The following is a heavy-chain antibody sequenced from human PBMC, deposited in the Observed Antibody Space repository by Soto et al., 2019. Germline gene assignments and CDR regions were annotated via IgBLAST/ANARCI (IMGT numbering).Heavy chain of an antibody. D-gene: IGHD6-6*01. CDR3: AMAQITAQYYFDY. Sequence: QVQLVESGGGLVQPGGSLRLSCAASGFIFSDYYMTWIRQAPGKGREWVSYISGSSSYTNYADSVKGRFTISRDNAKNSLYLQMNSLRAEATAVYDCAMAQITAQYYFDYWGQGTLVTVSS. CDR1: GFIFSDYY. J-gene: IGHJ4*02. CDR2: ISGSSSYT. V-gene: IGHV3-11*06.